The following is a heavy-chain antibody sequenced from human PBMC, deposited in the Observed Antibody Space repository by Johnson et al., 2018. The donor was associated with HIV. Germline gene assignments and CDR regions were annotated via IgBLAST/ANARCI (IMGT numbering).Heavy chain of an antibody. CDR1: GFTFSNAW. Sequence: EVQLVESGGGLVKPGGSLRLSCAASGFTFSNAWMSWVRQAPGKGLEWVGRIKSKTDGGTTDYAAPVKGRFTISRDDSKNTLYLQMNSLKTEDTAVYYCAKVRRGSSWYIALDIWGKGTMVTVSS. J-gene: IGHJ3*02. CDR3: AKVRRGSSWYIALDI. CDR2: IKSKTDGGTT. D-gene: IGHD6-13*01. V-gene: IGHV3-15*01.